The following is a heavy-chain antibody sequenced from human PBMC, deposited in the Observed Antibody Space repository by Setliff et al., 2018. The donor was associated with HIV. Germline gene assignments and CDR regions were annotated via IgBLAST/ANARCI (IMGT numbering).Heavy chain of an antibody. CDR2: IIPNSGGT. CDR3: ATKLYCTNGVCLDAFDI. CDR1: GYTFTGYY. V-gene: IGHV1-2*06. Sequence: ASVKVSCKASGYTFTGYYVHWVRQAPGQGLEWMGRIIPNSGGTNYAQKFQGRVTMTRDPSISTAYMELTRLRSDDTAVYYCATKLYCTNGVCLDAFDIWGQGTMGTV. D-gene: IGHD2-8*01. J-gene: IGHJ3*02.